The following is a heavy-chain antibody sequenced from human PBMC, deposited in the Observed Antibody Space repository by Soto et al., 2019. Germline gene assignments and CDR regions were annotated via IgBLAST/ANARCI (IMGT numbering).Heavy chain of an antibody. Sequence: SETLSLTCTVSGGSVSSGSYYWSWIRQPPGKGLEWIGYIYYSGSTYYNPSLKSRVTISVDTSKNQFSLKLSSVTAADTAVYYCARGPRITIFGVVIYWFDPWGQGTLVTVSS. CDR2: IYYSGST. V-gene: IGHV4-61*01. D-gene: IGHD3-3*01. CDR3: ARGPRITIFGVVIYWFDP. J-gene: IGHJ5*02. CDR1: GGSVSSGSYY.